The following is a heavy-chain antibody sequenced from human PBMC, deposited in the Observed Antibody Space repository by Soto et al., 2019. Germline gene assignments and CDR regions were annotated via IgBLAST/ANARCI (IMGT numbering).Heavy chain of an antibody. V-gene: IGHV4-39*01. J-gene: IGHJ3*02. CDR3: ARHLGVPLAAAGDEAIDI. CDR1: GGSISSSSYY. CDR2: IYYSGST. Sequence: SETLSLTCTVSGGSISSSSYYWGWIRHPPGKGLEWIGSIYYSGSTYYNPSLKSRVTLSVDTSKNQFSLKLSTVTAADTAVYYCARHLGVPLAAAGDEAIDISGQGTIVTVSS. D-gene: IGHD6-13*01.